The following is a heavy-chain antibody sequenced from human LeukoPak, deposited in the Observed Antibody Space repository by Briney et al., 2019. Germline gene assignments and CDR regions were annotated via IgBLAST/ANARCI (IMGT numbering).Heavy chain of an antibody. V-gene: IGHV1-2*02. CDR2: INANSGGT. Sequence: ASVKVSCKASGYTFSGYYIHWVRQAPGQGLEWMGWINANSGGTKYAQNFQLGVTLTGDTSIATAYMELSSLRSDDTAVYYCARGGNYYDTSGYYPDCWGQGTLVTVSS. D-gene: IGHD3-22*01. CDR3: ARGGNYYDTSGYYPDC. J-gene: IGHJ4*02. CDR1: GYTFSGYY.